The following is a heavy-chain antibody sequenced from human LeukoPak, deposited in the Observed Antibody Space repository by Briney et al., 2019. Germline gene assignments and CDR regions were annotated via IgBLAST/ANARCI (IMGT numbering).Heavy chain of an antibody. CDR3: ARGGVRIAAAGKDY. V-gene: IGHV3-74*01. D-gene: IGHD6-13*01. Sequence: GGSLRLSCAVSGFTFSSYWMHWVRQAPGKWLVWVSRINSDGSSTSYADSVKGRFTISRDNAKNTLYLQMNSLRAEDTAVYYCARGGVRIAAAGKDYWGQGTLVTVSS. J-gene: IGHJ4*02. CDR1: GFTFSSYW. CDR2: INSDGSST.